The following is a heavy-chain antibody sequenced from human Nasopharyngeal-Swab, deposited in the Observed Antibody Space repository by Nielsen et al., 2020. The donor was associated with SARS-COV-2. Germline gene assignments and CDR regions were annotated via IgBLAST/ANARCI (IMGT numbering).Heavy chain of an antibody. J-gene: IGHJ5*02. CDR2: ISHYETNN. V-gene: IGHV3-30-3*01. Sequence: GGSLRLSCAASGFTLSSYAMHWVRQAPGKGLEWVSVISHYETNNDYADSVKGRFSVSRDNSKNTVYLQMSSLRSEDTAIYYCVRDSRKYCRNIDCYMGNWFDPWGQGTLVTVSS. CDR1: GFTLSSYA. CDR3: VRDSRKYCRNIDCYMGNWFDP. D-gene: IGHD2-21*02.